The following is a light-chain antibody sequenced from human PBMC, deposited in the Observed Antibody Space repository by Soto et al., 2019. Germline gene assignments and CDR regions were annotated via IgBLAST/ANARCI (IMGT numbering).Light chain of an antibody. CDR1: QSLVFSDGNTY. J-gene: IGKJ1*01. V-gene: IGKV2-30*01. CDR3: SEGTRWLWT. Sequence: DVVLPQSPLALPVALGQPASISCRSSQSLVFSDGNTYLNWFQQRPGQSPRRLIYKVSNRDSGVPDRFVGSGSGTDFSLKISRVEAEDVGVYYCSEGTRWLWTFGQGTKVEIK. CDR2: KVS.